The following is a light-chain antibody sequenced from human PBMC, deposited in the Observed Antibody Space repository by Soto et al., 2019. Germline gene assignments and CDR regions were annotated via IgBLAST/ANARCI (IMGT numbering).Light chain of an antibody. CDR2: AAS. V-gene: IGKV1-39*01. CDR3: QQSYSTLPIT. Sequence: DIQMTQSPSSLSASVGDRVSITCRASQFITTYLNWYQHKPGNAPKLLIYAASLLQSGVPSRFSGSGSGTDFTLTISDLQPEDFGTYYCQQSYSTLPITFGQGTRLDIK. CDR1: QFITTY. J-gene: IGKJ5*01.